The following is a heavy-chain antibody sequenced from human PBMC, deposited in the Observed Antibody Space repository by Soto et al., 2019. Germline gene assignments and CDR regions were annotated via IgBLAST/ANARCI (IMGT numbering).Heavy chain of an antibody. V-gene: IGHV1-69*13. D-gene: IGHD3-3*01. CDR3: ARDRRYYDFWSGSYTHYYYYGMDV. CDR2: IIPIFGTA. CDR1: GGTFSSYA. Sequence: SVKVSCKASGGTFSSYAISWVRQAPGQGLEWMGGIIPIFGTANYAQKFQGRVTITADESTSTAYMELSSLRSEDTAVYYCARDRRYYDFWSGSYTHYYYYGMDVWGQGTTVTVSS. J-gene: IGHJ6*02.